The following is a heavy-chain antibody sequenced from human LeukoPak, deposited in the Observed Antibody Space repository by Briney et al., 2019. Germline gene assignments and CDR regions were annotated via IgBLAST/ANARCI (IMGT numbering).Heavy chain of an antibody. D-gene: IGHD3-10*02. CDR2: ISGSGSNT. Sequence: PGGSLRLSCAASGFTFSAHAMNWVRQAPGKGLEWVSSISGSGSNTYYADSVKGRFTISRDNFENTLYLQMNTLRAEDTALYYCAKDVRGYNRPVDHWGQGTLVTVSS. CDR3: AKDVRGYNRPVDH. J-gene: IGHJ4*01. V-gene: IGHV3-23*01. CDR1: GFTFSAHA.